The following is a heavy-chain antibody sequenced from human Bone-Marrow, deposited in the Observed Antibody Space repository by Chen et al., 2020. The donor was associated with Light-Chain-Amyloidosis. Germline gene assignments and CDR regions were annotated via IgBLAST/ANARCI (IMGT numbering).Heavy chain of an antibody. D-gene: IGHD1-1*01. CDR1: VFTFNGYA. V-gene: IGHV3-9*01. J-gene: IGHJ6*03. CDR3: VKSLIPSRYLYHYYMDV. CDR2: ISSNSGSI. Sequence: EVQLVESGGGLVQPGRSLSLSCAASVFTFNGYAMYWVRQGPGKGLEWVSGISSNSGSIGYADSVKGRFSISRDNAKNYLHLQMNSLRPEDTALYYCVKSLIPSRYLYHYYMDVWGKGTTVIVSS.